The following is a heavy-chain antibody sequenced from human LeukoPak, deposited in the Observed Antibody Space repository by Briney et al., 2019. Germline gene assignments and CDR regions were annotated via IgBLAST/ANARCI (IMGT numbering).Heavy chain of an antibody. J-gene: IGHJ2*01. CDR2: INPTTGDT. CDR3: ARDALIGSIRRWYFDL. D-gene: IGHD3-9*01. V-gene: IGHV1-46*02. CDR1: GYTFNTYY. Sequence: ASVKVSCTASGYTFNTYYMHWVRQAPGQGVEWMGIINPTTGDTNYAQTFQTRVTMTSDTSTSTVSMELISLRSEDTAVYYCARDALIGSIRRWYFDLWGRGTLVTVSS.